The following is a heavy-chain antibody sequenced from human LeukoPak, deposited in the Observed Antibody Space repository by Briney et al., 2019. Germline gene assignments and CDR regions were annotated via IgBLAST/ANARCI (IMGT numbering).Heavy chain of an antibody. J-gene: IGHJ3*02. V-gene: IGHV4-59*01. D-gene: IGHD5-18*01. CDR2: ISYSGST. CDR3: ARVTASAFDI. CDR1: GGSISSYY. Sequence: SETLSLTCTVSGGSISSYYWSWIRQPPGKGLEWIGYISYSGSTNYNPSLKSRVTISVDTSKNQFSLKLSSVTAADTAVYYCARVTASAFDIWGQGTMVTVSS.